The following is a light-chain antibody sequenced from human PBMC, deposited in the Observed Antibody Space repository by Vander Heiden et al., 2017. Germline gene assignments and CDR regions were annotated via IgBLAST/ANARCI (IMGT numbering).Light chain of an antibody. Sequence: EIVLTQSPGTLSLSPGERATLSCRASQIVSSNYLSWYQQKPGQAPRLVIYGASSRATGIPDRFSGSGSGTDFTLTISRLEPEDFAVYYCQQYDSSPPITFGPGTKVDFK. CDR3: QQYDSSPPIT. V-gene: IGKV3-20*01. CDR1: QIVSSNY. CDR2: GAS. J-gene: IGKJ3*01.